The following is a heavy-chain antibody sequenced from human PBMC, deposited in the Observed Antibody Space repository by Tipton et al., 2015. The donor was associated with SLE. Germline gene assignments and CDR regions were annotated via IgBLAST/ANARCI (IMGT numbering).Heavy chain of an antibody. CDR2: ISWNSGSI. D-gene: IGHD3-3*01. CDR3: ARYYDFWSGYSPVDYYYYYGMDV. CDR1: GFTFDDYA. J-gene: IGHJ6*02. V-gene: IGHV3-9*01. Sequence: SLRLSCAASGFTFDDYAMHWVRQAPGKGLEWVSGISWNSGSIGYADSVKGRFTISRDNAKNSLYLQMNSLRAEDTALYYCARYYDFWSGYSPVDYYYYYGMDVWGQGTTVTVSS.